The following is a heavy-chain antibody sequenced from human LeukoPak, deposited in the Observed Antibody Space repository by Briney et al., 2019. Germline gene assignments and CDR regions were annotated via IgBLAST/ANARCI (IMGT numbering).Heavy chain of an antibody. CDR2: IKTDGSIT. CDR3: ARDLRGWGFGESEYYFDY. V-gene: IGHV3-74*01. CDR1: GFSFSVYW. D-gene: IGHD3-10*01. J-gene: IGHJ4*02. Sequence: GGSLRLSCAASGFSFSVYWMHWVRQAPGKGPVWVSRIKTDGSITDYADSVKGRFTISRDNAKNSLYLQMNSLRAEDTAVYYCARDLRGWGFGESEYYFDYWGQGTLVTVSS.